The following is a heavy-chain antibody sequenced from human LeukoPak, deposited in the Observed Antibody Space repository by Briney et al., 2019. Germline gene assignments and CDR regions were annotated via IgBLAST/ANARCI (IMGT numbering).Heavy chain of an antibody. CDR3: STWAFYHGLDV. V-gene: IGHV3-9*01. CDR1: GFTFDDYA. CDR2: VSWHSGSI. Sequence: GRSLRLSCATSGFTFDDYAMHWVRQAPGKGLEGVSGVSWHSGSIGYADSVKGRFTVSRDNGKNSLFLQMDSLTSDDTALYYCSTWAFYHGLDVWGQGATVIVSS. D-gene: IGHD2/OR15-2a*01. J-gene: IGHJ6*02.